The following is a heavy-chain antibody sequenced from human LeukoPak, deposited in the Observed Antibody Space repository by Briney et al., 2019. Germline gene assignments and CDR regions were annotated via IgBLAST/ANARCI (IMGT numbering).Heavy chain of an antibody. CDR1: GFTFSNYY. V-gene: IGHV3-11*01. CDR3: ARADRDLHYCYVMDV. Sequence: GGSLRLSCAASGFTFSNYYMSWIRQAPGKGLEWVSYISSSASTIKYAYSVKGGLKIYRDNGKISMYLQMNSLRAEDTAVYYCARADRDLHYCYVMDVWGQGTTVSVSS. CDR2: ISSSASTI. D-gene: IGHD1-14*01. J-gene: IGHJ6*02.